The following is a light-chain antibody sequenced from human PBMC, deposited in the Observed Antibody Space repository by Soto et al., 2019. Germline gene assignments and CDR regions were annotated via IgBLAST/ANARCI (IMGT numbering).Light chain of an antibody. Sequence: QSVLTQPPSASGSLGQSVTISCTGTSSDVGGYNYVSWYQQHPGKAPKVMIYEVNKRPSGVPDRFSGSKSGNTASLTVSGLQAEDEPDYYCSSYAGSNNWVFGGGTKLTVL. CDR1: SSDVGGYNY. V-gene: IGLV2-8*01. CDR2: EVN. J-gene: IGLJ3*02. CDR3: SSYAGSNNWV.